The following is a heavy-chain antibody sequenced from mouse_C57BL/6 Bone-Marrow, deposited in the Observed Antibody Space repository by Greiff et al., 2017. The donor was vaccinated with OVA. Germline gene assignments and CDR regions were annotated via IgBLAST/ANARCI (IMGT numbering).Heavy chain of an antibody. CDR1: GYTFTSYW. CDR2: IDPSDSYP. CDR3: ARSGALLLRPFDY. Sequence: QVQLQQPGAELVMPGASVKLSCKASGYTFTSYWMHWVKQRPGQGLEWIGEIDPSDSYPNYNQKFKGKSTLPVDKSSSTAYMQLSSLTSEDSAVYYCARSGALLLRPFDYWGQGTTLTVSS. J-gene: IGHJ2*01. D-gene: IGHD1-1*01. V-gene: IGHV1-69*01.